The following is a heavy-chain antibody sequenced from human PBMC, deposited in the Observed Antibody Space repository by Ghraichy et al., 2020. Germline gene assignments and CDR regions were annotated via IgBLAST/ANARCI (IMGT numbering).Heavy chain of an antibody. D-gene: IGHD2-8*02. CDR1: GGSVSSGSYY. CDR3: ARVVLGGWSVYYYGMDV. Sequence: SETLSLTCTVSGGSVSSGSYYWSWIRQPPGKGLEWIGYIYYSGSTNYNPSLKSRVTISVDTSKNQFSLKLSSVTAADTAVYYCARVVLGGWSVYYYGMDVWGQGTTVTVSS. J-gene: IGHJ6*02. V-gene: IGHV4-61*01. CDR2: IYYSGST.